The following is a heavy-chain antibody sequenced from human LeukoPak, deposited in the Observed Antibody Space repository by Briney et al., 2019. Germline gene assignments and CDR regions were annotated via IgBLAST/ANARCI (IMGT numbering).Heavy chain of an antibody. CDR1: GGSLSGHY. Sequence: LETLSLTCTVSGGSLSGHYWSWIRQPPGKRLEWIGYVSYTGRTEYNPSLQSRVTISIDTSKSQFSLKLTSVTSADTAVYSCARLFDNDISGEPDTFDVWGQGTTV. V-gene: IGHV4-59*11. CDR2: VSYTGRT. J-gene: IGHJ3*01. D-gene: IGHD3-22*01. CDR3: ARLFDNDISGEPDTFDV.